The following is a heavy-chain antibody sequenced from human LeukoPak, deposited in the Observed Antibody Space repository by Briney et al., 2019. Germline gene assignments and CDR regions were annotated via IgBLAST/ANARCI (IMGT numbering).Heavy chain of an antibody. V-gene: IGHV3-15*01. CDR1: GFTFRNAW. CDR3: TTRTWDDGFDI. D-gene: IGHD1-26*01. Sequence: GGSLRLSCAASGFTFRNAWMNWVRQAPGKGLEWLGRIKSKADGGTADYAAPVKGRITISRDDSKNTLYLQINSLRPDDTALYYCTTRTWDDGFDIWGQGTMLTVSS. J-gene: IGHJ3*02. CDR2: IKSKADGGTA.